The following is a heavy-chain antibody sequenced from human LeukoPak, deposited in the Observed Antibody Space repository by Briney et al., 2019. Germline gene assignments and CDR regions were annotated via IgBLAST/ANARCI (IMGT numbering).Heavy chain of an antibody. V-gene: IGHV3-48*03. CDR1: GFTFSGYE. CDR2: ISSSGSTI. Sequence: GGSLRLSCAASGFTFSGYEMNWVRQAPGKGLEWVSYISSSGSTIYYADSVKGRFTISRDNAKNSLYLQMNSLRAEDTAVYYCARYRYSYGCYYFDYWGQGTLVTVSS. CDR3: ARYRYSYGCYYFDY. J-gene: IGHJ4*02. D-gene: IGHD5-18*01.